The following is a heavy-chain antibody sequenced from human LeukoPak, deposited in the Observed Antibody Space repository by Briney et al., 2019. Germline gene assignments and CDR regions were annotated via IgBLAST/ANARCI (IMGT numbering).Heavy chain of an antibody. CDR3: ARGGSGSYSAFDI. V-gene: IGHV4-4*07. J-gene: IGHJ3*02. CDR2: ISTSGST. CDR1: GDSISSYY. D-gene: IGHD1-26*01. Sequence: SETLSLTCTVSGDSISSYYWTWIRQPAGKGLDWIGRISTSGSTNYNPSLKSRVTMSLGTSKNQFSLKLSSVTDADTAVYHCARGGSGSYSAFDIWGQGTMVTVSS.